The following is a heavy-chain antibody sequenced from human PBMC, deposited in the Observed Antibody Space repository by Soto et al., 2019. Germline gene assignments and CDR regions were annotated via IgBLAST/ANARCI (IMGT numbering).Heavy chain of an antibody. D-gene: IGHD5-12*01. Sequence: QVQLVESGGGVVQPGRSLRLSCAASGFTFSSYGMHWVRQAPGKGLEGGAVISYDGSNKYNADSVKGRFTISRDNSKNTLYLQMHSLRAEDTAVYYCAKDGAHDVEMATIFFDYWGQGTLVTVSS. V-gene: IGHV3-30*18. J-gene: IGHJ4*02. CDR2: ISYDGSNK. CDR1: GFTFSSYG. CDR3: AKDGAHDVEMATIFFDY.